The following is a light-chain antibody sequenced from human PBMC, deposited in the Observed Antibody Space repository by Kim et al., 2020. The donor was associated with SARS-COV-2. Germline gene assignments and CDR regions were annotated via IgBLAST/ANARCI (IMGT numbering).Light chain of an antibody. CDR1: QSINFW. J-gene: IGKJ2*03. Sequence: SVGDRVTITCRASQSINFWLAWYQQKPGKAPNLLIYKASTLESGVPSRFSGSGAGTEFTLTINSLQPDDFATYCCQQYDTYSPYGFGQGTKVDIK. CDR2: KAS. V-gene: IGKV1-5*03. CDR3: QQYDTYSPYG.